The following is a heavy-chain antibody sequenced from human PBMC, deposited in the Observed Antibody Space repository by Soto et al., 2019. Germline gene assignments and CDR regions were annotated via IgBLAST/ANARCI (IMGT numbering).Heavy chain of an antibody. CDR1: GFTFKDYG. CDR3: AXXXVTTTNDY. D-gene: IGHD4-4*01. V-gene: IGHV3-33*01. Sequence: QVQLVESGGGVVQPGRSLRLSCIASGFTFKDYGMHWVRQAPGKGLEWVALIWYDGTSKYYADSVKGRFTVSRDNSKNTLYLQMNSLRAEDTAMYYXAXXXVTTTNDYWGQGTLVTVSS. J-gene: IGHJ4*02. CDR2: IWYDGTSK.